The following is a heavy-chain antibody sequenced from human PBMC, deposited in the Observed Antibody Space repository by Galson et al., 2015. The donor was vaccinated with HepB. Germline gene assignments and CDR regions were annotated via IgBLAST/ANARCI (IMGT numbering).Heavy chain of an antibody. CDR2: IDPSDSYT. Sequence: QSGAEVKKPGGSLRISCKGSGYSFTSYWISWVRQMPGKGLEWMGRIDPSDSYTNYSPSFQGHVTISADKSISTAYLQWSSLKASDTAMYYCARHKSWGAAAGVYWYFDLWGRGTLVTVSS. CDR1: GYSFTSYW. V-gene: IGHV5-10-1*01. J-gene: IGHJ2*01. CDR3: ARHKSWGAAAGVYWYFDL. D-gene: IGHD6-13*01.